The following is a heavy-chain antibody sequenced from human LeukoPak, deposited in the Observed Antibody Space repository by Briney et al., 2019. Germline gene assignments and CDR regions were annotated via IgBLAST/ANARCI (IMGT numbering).Heavy chain of an antibody. Sequence: GGSLRLSCAASGFTFTTYAMSWVRQAQGKGLEWVSAISGSGGSTYYADSVKGRFTISRDNSKNTLYLQMDSLTAEDTAVYYCAKQVTAPGPIDYWGQGTLVTVSP. CDR3: AKQVTAPGPIDY. J-gene: IGHJ4*02. V-gene: IGHV3-23*01. D-gene: IGHD2-21*02. CDR2: ISGSGGST. CDR1: GFTFTTYA.